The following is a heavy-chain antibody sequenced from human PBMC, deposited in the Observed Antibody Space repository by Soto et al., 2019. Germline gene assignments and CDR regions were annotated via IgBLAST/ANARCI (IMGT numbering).Heavy chain of an antibody. CDR1: GFTFSSSG. V-gene: IGHV3-33*01. CDR3: ARGGGSAVAGDYYYYGMDV. CDR2: IWYDGSNK. J-gene: IGHJ6*02. Sequence: SGGSLRLSCAASGFTFSSSGMHWVRQAPGKGLEWGAVIWYDGSNKYYADSVKGRFTISRDNSKNTLDLQMNSLRAEDTAVYYCARGGGSAVAGDYYYYGMDVWGQGTTVTVSS. D-gene: IGHD6-19*01.